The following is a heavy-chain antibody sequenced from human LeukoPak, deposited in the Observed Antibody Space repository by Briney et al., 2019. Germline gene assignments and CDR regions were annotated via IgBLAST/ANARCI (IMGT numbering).Heavy chain of an antibody. V-gene: IGHV3-48*01. CDR1: GFTFSSYS. J-gene: IGHJ4*02. D-gene: IGHD3-22*01. Sequence: PGGSLRLSCAASGFTFSSYSMNWVRQAPGKGLEWVSYISSSSSTIYYADSVEGRFTISRDNSKNTLYLQMNSLRAEDMAVYYCAKVPYYDSSGYYGGGYYFDYWGQGTLVTVSS. CDR2: ISSSSSTI. CDR3: AKVPYYDSSGYYGGGYYFDY.